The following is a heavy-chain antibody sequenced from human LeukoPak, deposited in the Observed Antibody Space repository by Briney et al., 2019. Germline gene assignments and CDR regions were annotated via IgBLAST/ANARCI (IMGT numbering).Heavy chain of an antibody. J-gene: IGHJ4*02. V-gene: IGHV1-2*04. Sequence: ASVKVSRKASGYTFTGYYMHWVRQAPGQGLEWMGWINPNSGGTNYAQKFQGWVTMTRDTSISTAYMGLSRLRSDDTAVYYCAREITVAGPFFDYWGQGTLVTVSS. CDR2: INPNSGGT. CDR3: AREITVAGPFFDY. CDR1: GYTFTGYY. D-gene: IGHD6-19*01.